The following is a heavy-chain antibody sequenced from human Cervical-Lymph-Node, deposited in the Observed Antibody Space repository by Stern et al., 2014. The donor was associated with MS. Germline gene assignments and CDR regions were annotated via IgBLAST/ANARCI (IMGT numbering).Heavy chain of an antibody. CDR2: SGSDGGA. CDR1: GFTFSSFA. J-gene: IGHJ4*02. Sequence: EVQLVESGGGLVQPGGSLRLSCEGSGFTFSSFAMTWIRPAPGKGLEWVSGSGSDGGAHYAESVRGRFTVSRDNSRNTLYLQMDRLRVEDTAVYYCGKDLHYWSADSWGQGTLVTVSS. D-gene: IGHD1-1*01. CDR3: GKDLHYWSADS. V-gene: IGHV3-23*04.